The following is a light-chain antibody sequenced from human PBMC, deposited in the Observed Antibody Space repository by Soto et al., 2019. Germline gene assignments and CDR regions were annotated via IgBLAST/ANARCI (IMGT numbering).Light chain of an antibody. Sequence: EIVLPQSPATLSLSPGERATLSCRASKSVSSYLAWYQQKPGQAPRLLIYDASNRVTGIPARFSGSGSGTDFTLTISSLEPEDFAVYYCQQRSNWPPLTFGGGTKVDIK. J-gene: IGKJ4*01. V-gene: IGKV3-11*01. CDR3: QQRSNWPPLT. CDR2: DAS. CDR1: KSVSSY.